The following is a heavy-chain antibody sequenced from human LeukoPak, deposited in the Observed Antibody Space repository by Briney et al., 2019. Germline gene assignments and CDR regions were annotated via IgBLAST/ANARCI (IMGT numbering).Heavy chain of an antibody. V-gene: IGHV3-73*01. D-gene: IGHD6-19*01. Sequence: GGSLRLSCAGSGFTFSGSAMHWVRQASGKGLEWVGRIRSKVNNYATTYAASVKGRFTISRDDSRNTACLQMNSLKPEDTAFYYCTREGSGWYTDYWGQGTLVTVSS. CDR2: IRSKVNNYAT. J-gene: IGHJ4*02. CDR3: TREGSGWYTDY. CDR1: GFTFSGSA.